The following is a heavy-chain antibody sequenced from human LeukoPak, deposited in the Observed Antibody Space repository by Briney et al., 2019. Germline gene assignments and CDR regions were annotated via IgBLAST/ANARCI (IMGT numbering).Heavy chain of an antibody. J-gene: IGHJ4*02. CDR3: AYSGSNYLLFDY. V-gene: IGHV4-59*01. Sequence: SETLSLTCTVSGGSISSYYWSWIRQPPGKGLEWIGYIYYSGSTNYNPSLKSRVTISIDTSKNQFSLKLSSVTAADTAVYYCAYSGSNYLLFDYWGQGTLVTVSS. CDR1: GGSISSYY. CDR2: IYYSGST. D-gene: IGHD3-10*01.